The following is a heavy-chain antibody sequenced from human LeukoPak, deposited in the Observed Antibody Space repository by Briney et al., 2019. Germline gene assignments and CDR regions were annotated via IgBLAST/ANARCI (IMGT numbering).Heavy chain of an antibody. V-gene: IGHV1-46*01. D-gene: IGHD1-26*01. CDR2: IDPSGGST. CDR3: ARGKASTGSYYDAFDV. J-gene: IGHJ3*01. CDR1: GYTFTSFY. Sequence: GASVKVSCKASGYTFTSFYIHWVRQAPGQGLRWMGIIDPSGGSTTYAQKFQGRVTMTRDTSTSTVYMELSSLRSEDTAVYYCARGKASTGSYYDAFDVWGQETMVTVSS.